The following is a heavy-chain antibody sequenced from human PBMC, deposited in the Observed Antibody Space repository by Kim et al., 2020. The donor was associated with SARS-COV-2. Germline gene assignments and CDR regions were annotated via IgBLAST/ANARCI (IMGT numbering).Heavy chain of an antibody. V-gene: IGHV3-30*02. Sequence: KGRFTISRDSSKDTLFLQMNSLRAEDTAVYYCAKDLIYDGDLNYYYYGMDVWGQGTTVTVSS. CDR3: AKDLIYDGDLNYYYYGMDV. J-gene: IGHJ6*02. D-gene: IGHD4-17*01.